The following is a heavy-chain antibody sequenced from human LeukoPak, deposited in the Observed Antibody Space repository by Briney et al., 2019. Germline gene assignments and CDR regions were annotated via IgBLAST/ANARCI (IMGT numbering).Heavy chain of an antibody. Sequence: PGGSLRLSCAASGFTVSSNYMNWVRQAPGKGPEWVSYISSSGGSMSYAESLTGRFTISRDNAKNSLYLQMNSLRAEDTAVYYCARAYGSGRRWFDPWGQGTLVTVSS. V-gene: IGHV3-48*04. CDR2: ISSSGGSM. CDR1: GFTVSSNY. D-gene: IGHD3-10*01. J-gene: IGHJ5*02. CDR3: ARAYGSGRRWFDP.